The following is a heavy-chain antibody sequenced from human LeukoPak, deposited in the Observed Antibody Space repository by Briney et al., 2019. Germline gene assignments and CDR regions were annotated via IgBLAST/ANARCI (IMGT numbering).Heavy chain of an antibody. D-gene: IGHD3-3*01. CDR2: IKQDGSKK. V-gene: IGHV3-7*01. Sequence: PGGSLRLSCAASGFTFSSYGMHWVRRAPGKGLEGVANIKQDGSKKYYVDSVKGRFTISRDNAKNSLYLQMNSLRAEDTAVYYCARDFAASGFGYYYYYMDVWGKGTTVTVSS. CDR1: GFTFSSYG. J-gene: IGHJ6*03. CDR3: ARDFAASGFGYYYYYMDV.